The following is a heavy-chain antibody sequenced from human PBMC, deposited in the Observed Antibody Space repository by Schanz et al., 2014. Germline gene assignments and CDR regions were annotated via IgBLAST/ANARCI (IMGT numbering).Heavy chain of an antibody. CDR3: VRDAGWAFGDYHGMDV. V-gene: IGHV1-46*01. Sequence: QVQLVQSGAEVKKPGASVKVSCKASGYTFTSYYMHWVRQAPGQGLEWMGIINPSGGSTSYAQKCQGRVTMTRDTSTSTVYMELSSLRSEDTAVYYCVRDAGWAFGDYHGMDVWGQGTSVTVSS. J-gene: IGHJ6*02. CDR1: GYTFTSYY. D-gene: IGHD3-10*01. CDR2: INPSGGST.